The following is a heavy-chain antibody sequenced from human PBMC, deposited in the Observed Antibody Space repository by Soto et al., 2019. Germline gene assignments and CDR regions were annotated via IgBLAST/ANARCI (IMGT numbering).Heavy chain of an antibody. J-gene: IGHJ4*02. D-gene: IGHD1-7*01. CDR1: GFTFSSCA. CDR3: AREDDGNYFGGFDY. V-gene: IGHV3-30-3*01. CDR2: MSYGGTNK. Sequence: QVQLVESGGGVVQPGRSLRLSCAASGFTFSSCAMHWVRQTPGKGLEWVAVMSYGGTNKYYADSVKGRFTISRDNSKNTLYLQMNSLRAEDTAVYYCAREDDGNYFGGFDYWGQGTLVTVSS.